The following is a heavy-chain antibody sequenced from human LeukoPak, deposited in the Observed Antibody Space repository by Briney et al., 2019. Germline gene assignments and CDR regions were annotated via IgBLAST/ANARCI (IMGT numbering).Heavy chain of an antibody. V-gene: IGHV1-69*01. J-gene: IGHJ4*02. Sequence: ASVKVSYKASGGTFSSYAISWVRQAPGQGLEWMGGIIPIFGTANYAQKFQGRVTITADESTSTAYMELSSLRSEDTAVYYCARGGYYYDSSGYSHLPDYWGQGTLVTVSA. CDR3: ARGGYYYDSSGYSHLPDY. CDR1: GGTFSSYA. CDR2: IIPIFGTA. D-gene: IGHD3-22*01.